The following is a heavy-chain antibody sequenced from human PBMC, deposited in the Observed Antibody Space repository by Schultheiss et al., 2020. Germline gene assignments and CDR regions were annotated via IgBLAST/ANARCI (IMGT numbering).Heavy chain of an antibody. D-gene: IGHD5-18*01. CDR1: GGSFSGYY. V-gene: IGHV4-34*01. J-gene: IGHJ4*02. CDR2: INHSGST. CDR3: AKDAGYSYGPGEVDY. Sequence: SETLSLTCAVYGGSFSGYYWSWIRQPPGKGLEWIGEINHSGSTNYNPSLKSRVTISVDTSKNQFSPKLSSVTAADTALYYCAKDAGYSYGPGEVDYWGQGTLVTVSS.